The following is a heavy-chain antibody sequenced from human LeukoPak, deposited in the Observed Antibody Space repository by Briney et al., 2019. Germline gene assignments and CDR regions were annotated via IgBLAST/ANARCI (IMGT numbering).Heavy chain of an antibody. J-gene: IGHJ3*02. Sequence: SETLSLTCAVSGYSISSGYYWGWIRQPPGKGLEWIGSIYHSGSTYYNPSLKSRVTISVDTSKNQFSLKLSSVTAADTAVYYCVRGQWLAAFDIWGQGTMVTVSS. CDR3: VRGQWLAAFDI. CDR2: IYHSGST. V-gene: IGHV4-38-2*01. CDR1: GYSISSGYY. D-gene: IGHD6-19*01.